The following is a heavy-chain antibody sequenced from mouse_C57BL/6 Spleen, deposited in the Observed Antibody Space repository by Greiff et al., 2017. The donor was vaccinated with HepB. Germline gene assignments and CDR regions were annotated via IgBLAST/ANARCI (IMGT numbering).Heavy chain of an antibody. D-gene: IGHD1-1*01. V-gene: IGHV5-4*01. CDR3: AREGYYYGSSYDHFDY. CDR1: GFTFSSYA. Sequence: EVKVVESGGGLVKPGGSLKLSCAASGFTFSSYAMSWVRQTPEKRLEWVATISDGGSYTYYPDNVKGRFTISRDNAKNNLYLQMSHLKSEDTAMYYCAREGYYYGSSYDHFDYWGQGTTLTVSS. J-gene: IGHJ2*01. CDR2: ISDGGSYT.